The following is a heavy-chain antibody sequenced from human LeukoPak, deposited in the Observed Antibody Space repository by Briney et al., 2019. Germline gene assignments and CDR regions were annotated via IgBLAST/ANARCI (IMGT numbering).Heavy chain of an antibody. Sequence: GGSWSLSWLAPGLPFASYAMSWVGRPPGRGRDWFSLISGNGGSTCYADSVKGRFAISRDNAKNTLYLQMNSLRAEDTAVYYCAVAVAGRYFQDWGQGTLVTVSS. V-gene: IGHV3-23*01. D-gene: IGHD6-13*01. CDR3: AVAVAGRYFQD. CDR1: GLPFASYA. J-gene: IGHJ1*01. CDR2: ISGNGGST.